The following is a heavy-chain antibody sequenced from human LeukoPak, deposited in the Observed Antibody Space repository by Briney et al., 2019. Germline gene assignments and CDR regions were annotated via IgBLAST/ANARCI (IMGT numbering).Heavy chain of an antibody. CDR2: MNPNSGNT. CDR3: ARGLRFPGVYYYMDV. J-gene: IGHJ6*03. CDR1: GYTFTSYD. V-gene: IGHV1-8*01. D-gene: IGHD3-10*01. Sequence: ALVKVSCKASGYTFTSYDINWVRQATGQGLEWTGWMNPNSGNTGYAQKFQGRVTMTRNTSISTAYMELSSLRSEDTAVYYCARGLRFPGVYYYMDVWGKGTTVTVSS.